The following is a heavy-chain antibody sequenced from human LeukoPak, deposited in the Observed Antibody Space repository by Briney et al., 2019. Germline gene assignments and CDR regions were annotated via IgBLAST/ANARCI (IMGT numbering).Heavy chain of an antibody. CDR1: GGSISSGDYY. D-gene: IGHD5-18*01. V-gene: IGHV4-39*07. J-gene: IGHJ4*02. CDR3: AREEYGRRQLYWD. Sequence: SQTLSLTCTVSGGSISSGDYYWGWIRQPPGKGLEWIGSIYHSGSTYYNPPLKSRVTISVDTSKNQFSLKLSSVTAADTAVYYCAREEYGRRQLYWDWGQGTLVTVSS. CDR2: IYHSGST.